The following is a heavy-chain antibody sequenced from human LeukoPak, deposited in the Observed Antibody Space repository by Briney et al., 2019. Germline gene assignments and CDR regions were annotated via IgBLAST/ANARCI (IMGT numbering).Heavy chain of an antibody. Sequence: PSETLSLTCTVSGGSISSSSYYWGWIRQPPGKGLEWIGSIYYSGSTYYNPSLKSRVTISVDTSKNQFSLKLSSVTAADTAVYYCARQWRYCSSTSCLHFDYWGQGTLVTVSP. V-gene: IGHV4-39*01. CDR2: IYYSGST. J-gene: IGHJ4*02. CDR1: GGSISSSSYY. CDR3: ARQWRYCSSTSCLHFDY. D-gene: IGHD2-2*01.